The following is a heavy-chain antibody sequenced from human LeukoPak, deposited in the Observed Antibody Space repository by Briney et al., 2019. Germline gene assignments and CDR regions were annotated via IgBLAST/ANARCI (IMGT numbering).Heavy chain of an antibody. J-gene: IGHJ3*02. V-gene: IGHV3-73*01. CDR2: IRSKANSYAT. D-gene: IGHD4-11*01. Sequence: GGSLRLSCAASGFTFSGSAMHWVRQASGKGLEWVGRIRSKANSYATAYAASVKGRFTISRDDSKNTAYLQMNSLKTEDTAVYYCATLSTVAEAFDIWGQGTMVTVSS. CDR3: ATLSTVAEAFDI. CDR1: GFTFSGSA.